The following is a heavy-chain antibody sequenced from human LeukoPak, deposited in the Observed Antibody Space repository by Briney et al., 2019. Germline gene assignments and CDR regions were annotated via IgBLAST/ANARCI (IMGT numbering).Heavy chain of an antibody. J-gene: IGHJ4*02. CDR1: GGSISSTSYY. D-gene: IGHD2-15*01. CDR3: ARVGCSGGSCYPDY. V-gene: IGHV4-61*01. CDR2: IHYSGDI. Sequence: SETLSLTCTVSGGSISSTSYYWYWIRQPPGKGLEWIGYIHYSGDINYNPSLKSRVTISAYTSKNQLSLKLSSVTAADTAVYYCARVGCSGGSCYPDYWDQGTLVTVSS.